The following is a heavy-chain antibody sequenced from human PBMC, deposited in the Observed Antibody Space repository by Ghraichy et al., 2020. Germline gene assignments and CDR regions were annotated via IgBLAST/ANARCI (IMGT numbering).Heavy chain of an antibody. CDR3: VRESVFVDTDVMDDAFAF. J-gene: IGHJ3*01. Sequence: GGSPRLSCAASGFPFDSHYMSWVRQAPGKGLEWVANIKQHGGEQFYVDSVKGRFTITRDNAKNLLYLQMNSLRGEDTAVYYCVRESVFVDTDVMDDAFAFWGQRTMVDVSS. CDR2: IKQHGGEQ. V-gene: IGHV3-7*03. D-gene: IGHD5-18*01. CDR1: GFPFDSHY.